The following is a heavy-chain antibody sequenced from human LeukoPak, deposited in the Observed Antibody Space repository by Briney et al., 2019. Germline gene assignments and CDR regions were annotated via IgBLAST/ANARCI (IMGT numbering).Heavy chain of an antibody. CDR3: ARDPYCSSTSCPRNNWFDP. V-gene: IGHV4-34*01. D-gene: IGHD2-2*01. CDR1: GGSFSGYY. Sequence: SETLSLTCAVYGGSFSGYYWSWIRQPPGKGLGWIGEINHSGSTNYNPSLKSRVTISVDTSKNQFSLKLSSVTAADTAVYYCARDPYCSSTSCPRNNWFDPWGQGTLVTVSS. CDR2: INHSGST. J-gene: IGHJ5*02.